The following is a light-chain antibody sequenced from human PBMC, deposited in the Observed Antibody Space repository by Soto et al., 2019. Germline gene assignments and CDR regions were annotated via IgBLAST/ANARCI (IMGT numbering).Light chain of an antibody. V-gene: IGKV3-11*01. CDR3: QQRSNWPIT. CDR1: QSVSSY. CDR2: DAS. Sequence: EIVLTQSPATLSLSPGERATLSCRASQSVSSYLAWYQQKPGQAPRLLIYDASNRATGIPARFSGSGSGTDFTLTISSLEPEDFAVYYFQQRSNWPITFGQGTRLESK. J-gene: IGKJ5*01.